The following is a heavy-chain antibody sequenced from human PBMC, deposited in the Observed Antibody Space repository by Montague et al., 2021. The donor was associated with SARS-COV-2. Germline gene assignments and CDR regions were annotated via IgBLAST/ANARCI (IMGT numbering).Heavy chain of an antibody. V-gene: IGHV4-4*07. CDR2: IYTSGST. J-gene: IGHJ6*03. Sequence: SETLSLTCTVSGGSISSDYWSWIRQPAGKGLDWIGRIYTSGSTDYNPSLKSRVNMSLDTSKNQFSLKLSSVTAADTAVYYCARDRRYCSGTSCYTGYYYYFMGVWGKGTTVTVSS. CDR1: GGSISSDY. CDR3: ARDRRYCSGTSCYTGYYYYFMGV. D-gene: IGHD2-2*02.